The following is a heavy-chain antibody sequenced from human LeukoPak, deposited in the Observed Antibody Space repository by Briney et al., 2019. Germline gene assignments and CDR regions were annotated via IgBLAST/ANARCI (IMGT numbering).Heavy chain of an antibody. Sequence: KPGGSLRLSCAASGFTFSSYSMNWVRQAPGKGLEWVSSISSSSSYIYYADSVKGRFTISRDNAKNSLYLQMNSLRAEDTAVYYCARVYCSSTSCTLYGMDVWGQGTTVTVSS. CDR1: GFTFSSYS. D-gene: IGHD2-2*01. V-gene: IGHV3-21*01. CDR2: ISSSSSYI. CDR3: ARVYCSSTSCTLYGMDV. J-gene: IGHJ6*02.